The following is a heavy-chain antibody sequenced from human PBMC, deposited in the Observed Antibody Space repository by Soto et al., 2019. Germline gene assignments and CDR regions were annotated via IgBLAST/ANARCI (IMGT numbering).Heavy chain of an antibody. D-gene: IGHD4-17*01. CDR3: ARVNGDYAEAFDI. CDR1: RFTFSSYW. CDR2: IKQDGSEK. Sequence: EVQLVESGGGLVQPGGSLRLSCAASRFTFSSYWMSWVRQAPGKGLEWGANIKQDGSEKDYVDSVKGRFTISRDNAKNSLYLQMNSLRAEDTAVYYWARVNGDYAEAFDIWGQGTMVTVSS. V-gene: IGHV3-7*01. J-gene: IGHJ3*02.